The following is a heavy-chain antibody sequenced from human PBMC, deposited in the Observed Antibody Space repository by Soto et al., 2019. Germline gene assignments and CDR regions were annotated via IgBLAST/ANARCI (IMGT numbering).Heavy chain of an antibody. CDR3: ARRPPGGTEIFDY. CDR2: IYHSGST. D-gene: IGHD1-7*01. V-gene: IGHV4-30-2*01. CDR1: GGSISSGGYS. J-gene: IGHJ4*02. Sequence: SETLSLTCAVSGGSISSGGYSWSWIRQPPGKGLEWIGYIYHSGSTYYNPSLKSRVTISVDRSKNQFSLKLSSVTAADTAVYYCARRPPGGTEIFDYWGQGNLVTVSS.